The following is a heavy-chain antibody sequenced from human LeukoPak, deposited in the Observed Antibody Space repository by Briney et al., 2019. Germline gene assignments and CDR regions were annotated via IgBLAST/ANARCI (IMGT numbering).Heavy chain of an antibody. CDR1: GGSISSSSHS. D-gene: IGHD5-18*01. CDR3: ARSGGYSYGWGAIRMDV. CDR2: IYYSGST. J-gene: IGHJ6*04. Sequence: SETLSLTCSVSGGSISSSSHSWGWIRQSPGKGLEWIGSIYYSGSTFYNPSLKSRVTISVDRSKNQFSLKLSSVTAADTAVYYCARSGGYSYGWGAIRMDVWGKGTTVTISS. V-gene: IGHV4-39*07.